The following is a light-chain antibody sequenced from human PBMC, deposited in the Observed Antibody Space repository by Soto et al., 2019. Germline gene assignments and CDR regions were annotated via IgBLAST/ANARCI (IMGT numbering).Light chain of an antibody. CDR1: NSDVGSHNF. CDR3: CSLTQGAPWV. J-gene: IGLJ3*02. CDR2: EAS. V-gene: IGLV2-23*01. Sequence: QSALTQPASVSGSPGQSITISCTGTNSDVGSHNFVSWYQQYPGKAPKLLIYEASKRPSGLSNRFSGSKSGNTASLAISGLQAEDEADYDCCSLTQGAPWVFGGGTKLTVL.